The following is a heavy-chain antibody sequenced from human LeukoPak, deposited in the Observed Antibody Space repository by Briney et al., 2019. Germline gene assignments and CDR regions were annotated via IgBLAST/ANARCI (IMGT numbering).Heavy chain of an antibody. CDR1: GYTFTSYY. CDR2: INPNSGGT. J-gene: IGHJ4*02. Sequence: GASVKVSCKASGYTFTSYYMHWVRQAPGQGLEWMGWINPNSGGTNYAQKFQGRVTMTRDTSISTAYMELSRLRSDDTAVYYCAREYSSSWYFSGGNHYWGQGTLVTVSS. CDR3: AREYSSSWYFSGGNHY. V-gene: IGHV1-2*02. D-gene: IGHD6-13*01.